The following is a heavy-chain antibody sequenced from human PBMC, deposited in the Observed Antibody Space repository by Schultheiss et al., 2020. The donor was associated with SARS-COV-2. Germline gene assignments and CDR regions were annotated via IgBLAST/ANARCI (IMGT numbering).Heavy chain of an antibody. D-gene: IGHD5-18*01. CDR2: IRGSGDST. J-gene: IGHJ6*02. Sequence: GGSLRLSCAASGFTFSSYAMSWVRQAPGKGLEWVSAIRGSGDSTYYADSVKGRFTISRDNSKNTLYLQMNSLRAEDTAVYYCARVADRIITWIQHAVGYGMDVWGQGTTVTVSS. V-gene: IGHV3-23*01. CDR1: GFTFSSYA. CDR3: ARVADRIITWIQHAVGYGMDV.